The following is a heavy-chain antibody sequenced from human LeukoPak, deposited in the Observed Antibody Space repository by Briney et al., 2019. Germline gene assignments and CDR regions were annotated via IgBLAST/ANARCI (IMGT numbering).Heavy chain of an antibody. CDR1: GGSISSYY. J-gene: IGHJ6*02. V-gene: IGHV4-4*07. D-gene: IGHD3-3*01. CDR2: IYTSGST. CDR3: ARDRDFWSEGDGMDV. Sequence: SETLSLTCTVSGGSISSYYWSWIRQPAGKGLEWIGRIYTSGSTNYNPSLKSRVTMSVDTSKNQFSLKLSSVTAADTAVYYCARDRDFWSEGDGMDVWGQGTTVTVSS.